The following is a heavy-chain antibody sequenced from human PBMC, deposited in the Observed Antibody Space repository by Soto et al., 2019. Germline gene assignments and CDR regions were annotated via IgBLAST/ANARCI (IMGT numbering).Heavy chain of an antibody. D-gene: IGHD3-16*02. V-gene: IGHV4-59*01. J-gene: IGHJ4*02. CDR3: ARSIWGSYRSFDY. CDR1: GGSISSYY. CDR2: IYYSGST. Sequence: QVQLQESGPGLVKPSETLSLTCTVSGGSISSYYWSWIRQPPGKGLEWIGYIYYSGSTNYNPSLKSRVTISVDTSKNQFSLKLSSVTAAETAVYYCARSIWGSYRSFDYWGQGTLVTVSS.